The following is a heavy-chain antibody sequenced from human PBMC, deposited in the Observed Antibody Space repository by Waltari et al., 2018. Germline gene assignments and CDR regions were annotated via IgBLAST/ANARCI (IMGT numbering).Heavy chain of an antibody. Sequence: VQLPGSGAGLVQPGGSRRISCAASGFTASNNSMSWVRQAPGKGLEWGSLIYSGGYTQYADSVKGRFTISRDNSKNTLYLQMNSLRVEDTAVYYCARNPRYDSPDWGQGTLVTVSS. CDR1: GFTASNNS. V-gene: IGHV3-66*02. CDR2: IYSGGYT. CDR3: ARNPRYDSPD. J-gene: IGHJ4*02. D-gene: IGHD3-22*01.